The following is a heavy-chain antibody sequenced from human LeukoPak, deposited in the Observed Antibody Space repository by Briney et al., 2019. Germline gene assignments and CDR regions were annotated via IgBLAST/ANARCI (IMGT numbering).Heavy chain of an antibody. J-gene: IGHJ4*02. CDR1: GFTFSSYT. CDR3: AKDGGLWVSAHWGDS. V-gene: IGHV3-23*01. Sequence: GGSLRLSCAASGFTFSSYTMSWVRQAPGKGLEWVSTITTSDGNTYYADSVKGRFTVCRDNSKNTLYLQMYSLRAEDTAVYYCAKDGGLWVSAHWGDSWGRGTLVTVSS. D-gene: IGHD7-27*01. CDR2: ITTSDGNT.